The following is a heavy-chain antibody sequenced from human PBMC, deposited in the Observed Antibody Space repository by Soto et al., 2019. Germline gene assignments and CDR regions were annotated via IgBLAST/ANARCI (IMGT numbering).Heavy chain of an antibody. CDR2: ISISGGNT. Sequence: EVQLLESGGGLVQPGGSLRLSCAASGLPFSSHAMSWVRQAPGKGLEWVSSISISGGNTYYADSVRGRFTISRDNSKNTLYLHVYSLAAEYTAIYYCANEIRPNDYWGQGTLVTVSS. D-gene: IGHD4-17*01. V-gene: IGHV3-23*01. J-gene: IGHJ4*02. CDR3: ANEIRPNDY. CDR1: GLPFSSHA.